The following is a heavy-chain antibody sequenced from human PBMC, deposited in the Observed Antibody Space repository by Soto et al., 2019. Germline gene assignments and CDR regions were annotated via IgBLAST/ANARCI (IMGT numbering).Heavy chain of an antibody. CDR3: ARGITSRLVFYYYYMDV. CDR1: GYTFTDYY. CDR2: INPTNSGT. J-gene: IGHJ6*03. V-gene: IGHV1-2*02. Sequence: QVQLVQSGAEVKKPGASVKVSCKASGYTFTDYYIHWVRQAPGQGLQWLGWINPTNSGTRYARSFQGRVTVTRDTSISTAYMELSSLRPDDTAVYYCARGITSRLVFYYYYMDVWGFGTTITVSS.